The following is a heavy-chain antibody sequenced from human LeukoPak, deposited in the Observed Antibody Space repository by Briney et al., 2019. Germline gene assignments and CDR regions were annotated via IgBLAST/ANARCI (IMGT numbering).Heavy chain of an antibody. D-gene: IGHD1-26*01. Sequence: GGSLRLSCAASGFTFSTYAMHWVRQAPGKGLEYVSAISSNGGSTYYANSVKGRFTISRDNSKNTLYLQMGSLRAEDMAVYYCARFSKGAYSGSYYFDYWGQGTLVTVSS. V-gene: IGHV3-64*01. CDR2: ISSNGGST. J-gene: IGHJ4*02. CDR3: ARFSKGAYSGSYYFDY. CDR1: GFTFSTYA.